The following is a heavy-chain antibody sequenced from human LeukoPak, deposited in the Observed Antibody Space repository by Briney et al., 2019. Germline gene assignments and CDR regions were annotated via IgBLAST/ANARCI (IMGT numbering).Heavy chain of an antibody. V-gene: IGHV3-21*01. CDR3: ARDGDYYDSRGDAFDI. J-gene: IGHJ3*02. D-gene: IGHD3-22*01. Sequence: PGGSLRLSCAASGFTFSSYSMNWVRQAPGKGLDWVSSISSSSSYIYYADSVKGRFTISRDNAKNSLYLQMNSLRAEDTAVYYCARDGDYYDSRGDAFDIWGQGAMVTVAS. CDR1: GFTFSSYS. CDR2: ISSSSSYI.